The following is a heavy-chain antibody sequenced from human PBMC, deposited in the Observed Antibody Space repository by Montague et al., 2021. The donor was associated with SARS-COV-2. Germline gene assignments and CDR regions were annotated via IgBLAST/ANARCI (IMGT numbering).Heavy chain of an antibody. V-gene: IGHV4-34*01. D-gene: IGHD3-3*01. Sequence: SETLSLTCAVYGGSFSGYYWSWIRQPPGKGLEWIGEINHRGSTNYNPSPMSRVIISLDTSKNQFSLQLSSFTAADTAVYYCARGTGPRSITLFWVIISGHVFENWGQGTMVTVSS. CDR3: ARGTGPRSITLFWVIISGHVFEN. CDR1: GGSFSGYY. J-gene: IGHJ3*02. CDR2: INHRGST.